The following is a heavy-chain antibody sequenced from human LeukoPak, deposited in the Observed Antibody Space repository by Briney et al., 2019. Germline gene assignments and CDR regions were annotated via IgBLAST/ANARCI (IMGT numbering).Heavy chain of an antibody. D-gene: IGHD1-1*01. Sequence: GGSLRLSCTASGFPFNEYSMNWVRQAPGKELEWISYIGIDSGNTKYADSVRGRFTISADKAKNSLYLQMNSLRVEDTAVYYCARDHNYAFDNWGQGTLVSVAS. CDR3: ARDHNYAFDN. CDR2: IGIDSGNT. V-gene: IGHV3-48*01. J-gene: IGHJ4*02. CDR1: GFPFNEYS.